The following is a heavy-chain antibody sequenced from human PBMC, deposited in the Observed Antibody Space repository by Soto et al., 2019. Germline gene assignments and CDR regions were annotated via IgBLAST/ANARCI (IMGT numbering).Heavy chain of an antibody. J-gene: IGHJ5*02. V-gene: IGHV1-69*13. CDR2: IIPIFGTA. D-gene: IGHD2-15*01. CDR1: GGTFSSYA. CDR3: ASSGGSCYSKLCWFDP. Sequence: ASVKVSCKASGGTFSSYAISWVRQAPGQGLEWMGGIIPIFGTANYAQKFQGRVTITADESTSTAYMELSSLRSEDTAVYYCASSGGSCYSKLCWFDPWGQGTLVTVSS.